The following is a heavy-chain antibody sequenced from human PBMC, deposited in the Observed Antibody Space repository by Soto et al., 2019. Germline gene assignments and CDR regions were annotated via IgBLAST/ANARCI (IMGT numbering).Heavy chain of an antibody. D-gene: IGHD6-13*01. J-gene: IGHJ5*02. CDR2: INEDGSDK. CDR1: GFSFSTYW. Sequence: EVELLESGGGLVRPGGSLRVSCVASGFSFSTYWVSWVRQAPGKGLEWVANINEDGSDKNYVESVKGRFIISRDNVNDSLYLQMSSLSAEDTALYYCARVVGVAGGRRIWLDPWGQGTLVTVSS. V-gene: IGHV3-7*03. CDR3: ARVVGVAGGRRIWLDP.